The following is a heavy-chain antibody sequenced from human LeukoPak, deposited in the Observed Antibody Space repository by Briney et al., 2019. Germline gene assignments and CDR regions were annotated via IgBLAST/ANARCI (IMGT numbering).Heavy chain of an antibody. D-gene: IGHD2-2*01. J-gene: IGHJ5*02. CDR3: ARPLGYCSSTSCSNWFDP. Sequence: XGLEXXGXXYYSGSTYYNPSLKSRVTISVDTSKNQFSLKLSSVTAADTAVYYCARPLGYCSSTSCSNWFDPWGQGTLVTVSS. CDR2: XYYSGST. V-gene: IGHV4-39*01.